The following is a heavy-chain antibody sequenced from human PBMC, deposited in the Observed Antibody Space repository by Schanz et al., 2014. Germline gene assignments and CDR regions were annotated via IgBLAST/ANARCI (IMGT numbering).Heavy chain of an antibody. CDR3: ARDGARQLVRWFDP. CDR1: GFTVSAYS. CDR2: ISSSGGHI. D-gene: IGHD6-13*01. J-gene: IGHJ5*02. Sequence: EVQVVESGGGLVRPGGSLRLSCSGFTVSAYSANWVRQAPGKGLEWVSSISSSGGHIYYADSVKGRFTITRDIAKNSLSLQMNSLRAEDTAVYYCARDGARQLVRWFDPWGQGTLVTVSS. V-gene: IGHV3-21*02.